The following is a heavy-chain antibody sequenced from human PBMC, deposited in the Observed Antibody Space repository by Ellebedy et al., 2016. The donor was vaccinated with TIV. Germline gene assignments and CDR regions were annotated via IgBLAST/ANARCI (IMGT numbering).Heavy chain of an antibody. D-gene: IGHD7-27*01. Sequence: PGGSLRLSCAASGFPFQDNAMHWVRQVPGKGLEWVSGITWNSGEKGYADSVKGRFTISRDNAKNVLYLQLNSLRSEDTALYYFAKENWGLGFDNWGQGTLVTVSS. CDR3: AKENWGLGFDN. V-gene: IGHV3-9*01. CDR1: GFPFQDNA. CDR2: ITWNSGEK. J-gene: IGHJ4*02.